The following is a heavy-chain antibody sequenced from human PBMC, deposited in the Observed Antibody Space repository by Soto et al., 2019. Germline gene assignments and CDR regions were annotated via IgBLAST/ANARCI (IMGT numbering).Heavy chain of an antibody. CDR1: GFTFSSYS. V-gene: IGHV3-48*02. Sequence: GGSLRLSCAASGFTFSSYSMNWVRQAPGKGLEWVSYISSSSSTIYYADSVKGRFTISRDNAKNSLYLQMDSLRDEDTAVYYCARDRVPGIAVAGNYYYYGMDVWGQGTTVTVS. J-gene: IGHJ6*02. CDR2: ISSSSSTI. D-gene: IGHD6-19*01. CDR3: ARDRVPGIAVAGNYYYYGMDV.